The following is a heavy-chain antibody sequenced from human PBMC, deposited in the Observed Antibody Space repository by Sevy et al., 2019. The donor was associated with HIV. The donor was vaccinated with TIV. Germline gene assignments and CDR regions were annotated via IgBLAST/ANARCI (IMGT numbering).Heavy chain of an antibody. Sequence: GSLRLSCAASGFTFSDYYMSWIRQAPGKGLEWVSYMCSGTSYTNYADSVKGRFTISRDNAKNSLYLQMNSLRAEDTAVYYCARDRRNYGGQYFDYWGQGTLVTVSS. CDR2: MCSGTSYT. V-gene: IGHV3-11*06. J-gene: IGHJ4*02. CDR3: ARDRRNYGGQYFDY. CDR1: GFTFSDYY. D-gene: IGHD1-7*01.